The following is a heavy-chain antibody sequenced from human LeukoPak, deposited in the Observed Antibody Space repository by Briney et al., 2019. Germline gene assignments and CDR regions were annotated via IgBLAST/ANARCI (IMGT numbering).Heavy chain of an antibody. D-gene: IGHD3-16*01. J-gene: IGHJ4*02. V-gene: IGHV3-23*01. CDR3: ARDYTEGITWYYYFDY. CDR2: LSVGGGDI. CDR1: GFTLSSYS. Sequence: GGSLRLSCAASGFTLSSYSMSWVRQAPEKGLEWVAALSVGGGDIYYADSVKGRFTISRDISKSTLYLQMNGLRAEDTATYYCARDYTEGITWYYYFDYWGQGTLVSVSS.